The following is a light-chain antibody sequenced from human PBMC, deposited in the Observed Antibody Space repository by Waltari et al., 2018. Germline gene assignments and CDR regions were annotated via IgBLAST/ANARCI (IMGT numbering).Light chain of an antibody. Sequence: EIVMTQSPATLSVSPGERATLSCRASQSVSSNLAWYQQKPGQAPRLLVYGASTRAPGVPARFSGSGSGTDVTLTISGLQSEDYAVYFCHQHNSWPPLSFGGGTKVEIK. J-gene: IGKJ4*01. CDR2: GAS. V-gene: IGKV3-15*01. CDR1: QSVSSN. CDR3: HQHNSWPPLS.